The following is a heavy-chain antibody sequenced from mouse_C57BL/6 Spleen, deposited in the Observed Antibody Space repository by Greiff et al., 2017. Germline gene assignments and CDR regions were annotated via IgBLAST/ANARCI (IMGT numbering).Heavy chain of an antibody. CDR2: SRNKANDYTT. Sequence: EVQLVDSGGGLVQSGRSLRLSCATSGFTFSDFYMEWVRQAPGKGLEWIAASRNKANDYTTEYSASVKGRFIVSRDTSQSILYLQMNALRAEDTAIYYCARDEGRSFAYWGQGTLVTVSA. CDR1: GFTFSDFY. V-gene: IGHV7-1*01. D-gene: IGHD1-1*01. CDR3: ARDEGRSFAY. J-gene: IGHJ3*01.